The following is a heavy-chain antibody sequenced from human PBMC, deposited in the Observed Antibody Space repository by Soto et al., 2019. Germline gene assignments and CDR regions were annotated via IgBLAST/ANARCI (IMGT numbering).Heavy chain of an antibody. V-gene: IGHV3-23*01. CDR1: GFTFNKFA. J-gene: IGHJ5*01. D-gene: IGHD6-19*01. CDR2: ISGTDDYT. CDR3: AKSSRQYAWAIPAFFDP. Sequence: PGGPLRHSCEASGFTFNKFAMTGVRQAPGEGLDWVAGISGTDDYTYYAESVKGRFTNSRDNARNTLSLHMNNLRSDDTAMYYFAKSSRQYAWAIPAFFDPWGLGNL.